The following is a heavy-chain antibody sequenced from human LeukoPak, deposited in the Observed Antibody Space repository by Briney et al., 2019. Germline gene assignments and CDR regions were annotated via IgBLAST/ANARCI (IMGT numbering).Heavy chain of an antibody. Sequence: PSETLSLTSAVYGGSFSGYYWSWIRQPQGKGLEWIGEINHRGSTNYNPSLKSRVTISVDTSKNQFSLKLSSVTAADTAVYYCARALKRPRVAAAPGNYWGQGTLVTVSS. V-gene: IGHV4-34*01. D-gene: IGHD6-13*01. J-gene: IGHJ4*02. CDR2: INHRGST. CDR3: ARALKRPRVAAAPGNY. CDR1: GGSFSGYY.